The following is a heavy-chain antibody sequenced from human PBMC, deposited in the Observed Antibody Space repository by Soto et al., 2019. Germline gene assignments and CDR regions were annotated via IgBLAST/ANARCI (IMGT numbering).Heavy chain of an antibody. CDR1: GGSISSGGYY. V-gene: IGHV4-31*03. D-gene: IGHD3-10*01. J-gene: IGHJ3*02. CDR3: ARVSSHYYGSGTDAFDI. CDR2: IYYSGST. Sequence: SETLSLTCTVSGGSISSGGYYWSWIRQHPGKGLEWIGYIYYSGSTYYNPSLKSRVTISVDTSKNQFSLKLSSVTAADTAVYYCARVSSHYYGSGTDAFDIWGQGTMVTVSS.